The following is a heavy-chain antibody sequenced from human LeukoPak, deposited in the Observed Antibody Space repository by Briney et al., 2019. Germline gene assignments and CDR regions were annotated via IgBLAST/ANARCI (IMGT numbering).Heavy chain of an antibody. Sequence: SETLSLTCNVSGCSISSGYFWGWVRQAPGKGLEWIGSIYQRATVYYNPSLKSRVTISLDTSKNHFSLNLRSMQASDTAVYYCARAFCVGECFVLHIFFDSWGQGTLVTVSS. CDR3: ARAFCVGECFVLHIFFDS. CDR2: IYQRATV. J-gene: IGHJ4*02. CDR1: GCSISSGYF. D-gene: IGHD2-21*01. V-gene: IGHV4-38-2*02.